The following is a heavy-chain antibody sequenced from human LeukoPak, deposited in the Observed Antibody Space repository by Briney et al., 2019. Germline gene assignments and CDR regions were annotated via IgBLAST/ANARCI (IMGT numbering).Heavy chain of an antibody. CDR2: MNPNSGNT. D-gene: IGHD6-19*01. Sequence: GASVKVSCKASGYTFTSYDINWVRQATGQGLEWMGWMNPNSGNTGYAQKFQGRVTMTRNTSISTAYMELSSMRSEDTAVYYCARDKESSGWAARYYYGVDVWGQGTTVTVSS. CDR1: GYTFTSYD. CDR3: ARDKESSGWAARYYYGVDV. J-gene: IGHJ6*02. V-gene: IGHV1-8*01.